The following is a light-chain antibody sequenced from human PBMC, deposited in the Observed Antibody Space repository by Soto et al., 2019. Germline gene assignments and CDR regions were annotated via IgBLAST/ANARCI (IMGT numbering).Light chain of an antibody. J-gene: IGKJ4*01. V-gene: IGKV3-20*01. Sequence: EIVLTQSPGTLSLSPGERATLSCRASQTLSSSYLAWYQHKPGQAPRLLIYGASNRATGIPDRFSGSESGTDFTLTISRLEPEDFAMYYCQQYGSSPTFGGGTKVEIK. CDR3: QQYGSSPT. CDR2: GAS. CDR1: QTLSSSY.